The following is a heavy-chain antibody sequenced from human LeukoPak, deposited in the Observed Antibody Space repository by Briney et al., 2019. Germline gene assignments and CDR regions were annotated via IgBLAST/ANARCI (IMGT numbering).Heavy chain of an antibody. Sequence: SETLSPTCTVSGGSISSGSYYWSWIRQPAGKGLEWIGRIYTSGSTNYNPSLKSRVTISVDTSKNQFSLKVNSVTAADTAVFYCARLSRLGTDNYYLDVWGKGTTVTISS. D-gene: IGHD5-18*01. CDR1: GGSISSGSYY. CDR2: IYTSGST. CDR3: ARLSRLGTDNYYLDV. V-gene: IGHV4-61*02. J-gene: IGHJ6*03.